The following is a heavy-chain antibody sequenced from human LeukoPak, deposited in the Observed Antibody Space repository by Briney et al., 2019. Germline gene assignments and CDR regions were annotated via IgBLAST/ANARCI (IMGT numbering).Heavy chain of an antibody. CDR3: ARSPPLYYMDV. Sequence: SETLSLTCTVSGGSISSSSYYWGWIRQPPGKGLEWIGSIYYSGSTYYNPSLKSRVTISVDTSKNQFSLKLSSVTAADTAVYYCARSPPLYYMDVWGKGTTVTVSS. CDR2: IYYSGST. J-gene: IGHJ6*03. CDR1: GGSISSSSYY. V-gene: IGHV4-39*07.